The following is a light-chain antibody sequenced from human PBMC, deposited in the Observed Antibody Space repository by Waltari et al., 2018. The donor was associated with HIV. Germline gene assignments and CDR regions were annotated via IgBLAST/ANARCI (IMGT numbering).Light chain of an antibody. CDR1: KLGDNY. J-gene: IGLJ3*02. CDR3: QAWDSSTVV. CDR2: QDN. V-gene: IGLV3-1*01. Sequence: SYELTQSPSVSVSPGQTASITCSGDKLGDNYACWYQQKPGQSPVLVIYQDNKRPSGIPERFSGSNAGNTATLTISGTQAMDEADDYCQAWDSSTVVFGGGTKLTVL.